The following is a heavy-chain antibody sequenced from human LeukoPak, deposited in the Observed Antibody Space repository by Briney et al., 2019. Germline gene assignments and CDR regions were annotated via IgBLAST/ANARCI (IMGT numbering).Heavy chain of an antibody. Sequence: SETLSLTCTVSGGSISSYYWSWIRQPPGKGLEWIGYIYYSGSTNYNPSLKSRVTISVDTSKNQFSLKLSSVTAADTAVYYCARAPTYDFWSGYYGAYYYYMDVWGKGTTVTVSS. CDR1: GGSISSYY. CDR3: ARAPTYDFWSGYYGAYYYYMDV. J-gene: IGHJ6*03. CDR2: IYYSGST. V-gene: IGHV4-59*01. D-gene: IGHD3-3*01.